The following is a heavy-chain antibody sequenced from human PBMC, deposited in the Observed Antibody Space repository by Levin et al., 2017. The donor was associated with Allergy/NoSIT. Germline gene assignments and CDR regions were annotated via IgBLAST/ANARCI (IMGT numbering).Heavy chain of an antibody. D-gene: IGHD6-13*01. CDR1: GDSISSDGYY. Sequence: SETLSLTCAVSGDSISSDGYYWSWIRQHPGKGLEWIGFFYDSGRTNYNSSLKSRVMISVDTSMTQLSLRLTSVTAADTAVYYCARRTYGGGYYWGQGILVTVSS. J-gene: IGHJ4*02. CDR3: ARRTYGGGYY. CDR2: FYDSGRT. V-gene: IGHV4-31*02.